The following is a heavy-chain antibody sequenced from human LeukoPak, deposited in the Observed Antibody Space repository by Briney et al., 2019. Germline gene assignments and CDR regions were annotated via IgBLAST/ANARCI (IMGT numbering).Heavy chain of an antibody. V-gene: IGHV1-2*02. J-gene: IGHJ2*01. Sequence: GGSLRLSCAASGFTFSSYGMHWVRQAPGQGLEWMGWINPNSGGTNYARKFQGRVTMTRDTSISTAYMELSRLRSDDTAVYYCARDCDFWSGYYSGYFDLWGRGTLVTVSS. CDR2: INPNSGGT. D-gene: IGHD3-3*01. CDR1: GFTFSSYG. CDR3: ARDCDFWSGYYSGYFDL.